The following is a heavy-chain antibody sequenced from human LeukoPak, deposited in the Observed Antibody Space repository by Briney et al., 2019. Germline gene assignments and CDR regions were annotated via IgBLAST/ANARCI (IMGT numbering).Heavy chain of an antibody. D-gene: IGHD6-13*01. J-gene: IGHJ4*02. CDR1: GLTFSSNY. Sequence: PGGSLRLSCAASGLTFSSNYMSWVRQVAGKGLEWVSGLSSGFSDGNTYYADSGKGRFNISRDNSTTTLYLQMNGLRAEDTAVYYCARVAAAGPFHYWGQGILVTVSS. CDR2: LSSGFSDGNT. V-gene: IGHV3-66*01. CDR3: ARVAAAGPFHY.